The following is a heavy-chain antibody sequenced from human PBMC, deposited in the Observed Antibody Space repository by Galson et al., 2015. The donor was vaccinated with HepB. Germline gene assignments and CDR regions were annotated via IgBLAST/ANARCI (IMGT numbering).Heavy chain of an antibody. J-gene: IGHJ4*02. CDR3: ARGYCSSTSCSTGYFDY. D-gene: IGHD2-2*01. V-gene: IGHV3-23*01. Sequence: SLRLSCAASGFTFSSYAMSWVRQAPGKGLEWVSAISGSGGSTYYADSVKGRFTISRDNSKNTLYLQMNSLRAEDTAVYYCARGYCSSTSCSTGYFDYWGQGTLVTVSS. CDR1: GFTFSSYA. CDR2: ISGSGGST.